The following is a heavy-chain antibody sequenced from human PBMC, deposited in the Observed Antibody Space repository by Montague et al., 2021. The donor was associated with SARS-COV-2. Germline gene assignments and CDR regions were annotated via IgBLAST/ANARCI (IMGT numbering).Heavy chain of an antibody. Sequence: SLRLSCAASGFTFSRDFMAWVRLAPGKGLERVADIRHDGSEKSYVDSVKGRFTISRDNAKNSLYLQMNSLRAEDTAVYYCARGSTGWYAIFGHYGMDVWGQGTTVTVSS. D-gene: IGHD6-19*01. CDR1: GFTFSRDF. V-gene: IGHV3-7*01. CDR2: IRHDGSEK. CDR3: ARGSTGWYAIFGHYGMDV. J-gene: IGHJ6*02.